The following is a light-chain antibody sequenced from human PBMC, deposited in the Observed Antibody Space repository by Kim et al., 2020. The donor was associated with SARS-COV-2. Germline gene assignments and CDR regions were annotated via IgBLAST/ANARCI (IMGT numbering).Light chain of an antibody. CDR3: QQSYSTPFT. CDR1: QSISSY. CDR2: AAS. Sequence: ASVGDRVTITCRASQSISSYLNWDQQKPGKAPKLLIYAASSLQSGVPSRFSGSGSGTDFTLTISSLQPEDFATYYCQQSYSTPFTFGPGTKVDIK. J-gene: IGKJ3*01. V-gene: IGKV1-39*01.